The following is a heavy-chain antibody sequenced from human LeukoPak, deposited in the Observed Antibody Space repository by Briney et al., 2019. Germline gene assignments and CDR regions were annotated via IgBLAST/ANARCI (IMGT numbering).Heavy chain of an antibody. Sequence: SETLSLTCTVSGASISSAGSFWSWVRQHPGKGLEWIGYIAHSGATHYNPTLKSRTAISMDTSKDQCSLKLTSVSAADTAVYYCATQRDLYFDHWGQGTLVTVSS. J-gene: IGHJ4*02. CDR2: IAHSGAT. V-gene: IGHV4-31*03. D-gene: IGHD2-21*02. CDR3: ATQRDLYFDH. CDR1: GASISSAGSF.